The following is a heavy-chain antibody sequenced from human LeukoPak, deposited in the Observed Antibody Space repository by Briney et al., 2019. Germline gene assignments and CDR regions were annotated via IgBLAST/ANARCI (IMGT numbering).Heavy chain of an antibody. V-gene: IGHV1-18*01. CDR1: GYTFTSYG. D-gene: IGHD4-17*01. CDR2: ISAYNGNT. J-gene: IGHJ4*02. CDR3: ATPHRSDYGLDY. Sequence: ASVKVSCKASGYTFTSYGISWVRQAPGQGLEWMGWISAYNGNTNYAQKLQGRVTMTTDTSTSTAYMELRSLRPDDTAVYYCATPHRSDYGLDYWGQGTLVTVSS.